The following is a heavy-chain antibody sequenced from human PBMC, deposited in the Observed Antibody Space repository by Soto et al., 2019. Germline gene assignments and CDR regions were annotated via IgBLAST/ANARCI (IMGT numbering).Heavy chain of an antibody. Sequence: EVQLLESGGGLVQPGGSLRLSCVASGFTFSSYAMSWVRQAPGKGLEWVSAISGSGGSTYYADSVKGRFTISRDNSKNTLYLQMNSLRAEDTAVYYCAKAPSKYCSGGSCHLDYWGQGTLVTVSS. CDR1: GFTFSSYA. J-gene: IGHJ4*02. D-gene: IGHD2-15*01. CDR3: AKAPSKYCSGGSCHLDY. CDR2: ISGSGGST. V-gene: IGHV3-23*01.